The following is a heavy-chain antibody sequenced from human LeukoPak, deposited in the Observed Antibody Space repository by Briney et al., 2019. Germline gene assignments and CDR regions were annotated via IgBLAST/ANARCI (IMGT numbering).Heavy chain of an antibody. CDR1: GFTFSSHD. CDR2: IGSAGDT. D-gene: IGHD1-26*01. Sequence: GGSLRLSCAACGFTFSSHDMHWVRQATGKGLEWVSAIGSAGDTYYPGSVKGQFTISRENAKNSLYLQMNSLRVGDTAVYYCARGRGSSLDYWGQGTLVTVSS. J-gene: IGHJ4*02. CDR3: ARGRGSSLDY. V-gene: IGHV3-13*03.